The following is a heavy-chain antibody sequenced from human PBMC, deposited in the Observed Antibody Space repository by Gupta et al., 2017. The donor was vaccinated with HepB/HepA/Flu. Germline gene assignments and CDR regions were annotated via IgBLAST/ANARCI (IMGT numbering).Heavy chain of an antibody. CDR1: GGTFSSYA. CDR3: ARDTEPGYYGGDSKALDI. Sequence: DGRTPGSSVKVSCKASGGTFSSYAISWVRQAPGQGLEWMGWIIPIFGRTHYAQKIPGRVTITADKSTSTAYMDLSRLRSEVSAVYYCARDTEPGYYGGDSKALDIWGQGTMVTVSS. J-gene: IGHJ3*02. D-gene: IGHD4-23*01. CDR2: IIPIFGRT. V-gene: IGHV1-69*06.